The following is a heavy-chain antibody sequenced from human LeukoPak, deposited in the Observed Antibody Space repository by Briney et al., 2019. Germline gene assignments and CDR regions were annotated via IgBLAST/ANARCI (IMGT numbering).Heavy chain of an antibody. D-gene: IGHD2-2*01. Sequence: PGRTLRLSCTASGFTSGDYAMSWVRQAPGKGLEGVGFIRSKAYGGTTEYAACVKVRFTVSRDDSKSIAYLQMNSLKTEDTAVYYCTSSWYCSSTSCSDAFDIWGQGTMVTVSS. CDR1: GFTSGDYA. CDR3: TSSWYCSSTSCSDAFDI. J-gene: IGHJ3*02. CDR2: IRSKAYGGTT. V-gene: IGHV3-49*04.